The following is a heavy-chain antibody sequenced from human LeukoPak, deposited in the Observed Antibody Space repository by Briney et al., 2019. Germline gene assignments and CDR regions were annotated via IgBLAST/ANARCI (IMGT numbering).Heavy chain of an antibody. V-gene: IGHV4-39*01. CDR1: GGSISSSNYY. D-gene: IGHD4-17*01. J-gene: IGHJ4*02. CDR3: ARHGRDGDYVAY. CDR2: IYYSGST. Sequence: KPSETLSLTCTVSGGSISSSNYYWGWVPPPPGKGLEGVGSIYYSGSTYYNPSLKSRVTISVDTSKNQFSLKLSSVTAADTAVYYCARHGRDGDYVAYWGQGTLVTVSS.